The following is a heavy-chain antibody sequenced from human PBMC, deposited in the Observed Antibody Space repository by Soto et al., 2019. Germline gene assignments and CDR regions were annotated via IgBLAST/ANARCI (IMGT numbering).Heavy chain of an antibody. Sequence: SETLSLTCAVYGGSFSGYYWSWIRQPPGKGLEWIGEINHSGSTNYNPSLKSRVTISVDTSKNQFSLKLSSVTAADTAVYYCARGWGSSWYFTFDYWGQGNLVTVSS. J-gene: IGHJ4*02. CDR3: ARGWGSSWYFTFDY. V-gene: IGHV4-34*01. CDR2: INHSGST. CDR1: GGSFSGYY. D-gene: IGHD6-13*01.